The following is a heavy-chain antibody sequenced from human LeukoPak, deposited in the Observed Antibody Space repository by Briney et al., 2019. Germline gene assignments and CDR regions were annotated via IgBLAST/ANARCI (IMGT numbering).Heavy chain of an antibody. CDR3: ARDLITMVRGVIRGPRNWFDP. J-gene: IGHJ5*02. Sequence: SVKVSCKASGGTFSNYAISWVRQAPGQGLEWMGGIIPIFGTTNYAQKFQGRVTITADKSTSAVYMELSRLRSDDTAVYYCARDLITMVRGVIRGPRNWFDPWGRGTLVTVSS. D-gene: IGHD3-10*01. CDR2: IIPIFGTT. CDR1: GGTFSNYA. V-gene: IGHV1-69*06.